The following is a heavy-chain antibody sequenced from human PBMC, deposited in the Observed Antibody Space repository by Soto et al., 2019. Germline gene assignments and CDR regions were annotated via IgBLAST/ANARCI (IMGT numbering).Heavy chain of an antibody. CDR2: IKSKTDGGTT. D-gene: IGHD3-3*01. CDR1: GFTFSNAW. Sequence: KSGGSLRLSCAASGFTFSNAWMSWVRQAPGKGLEWVGRIKSKTDGGTTDYAAPVKGRFTISRDDSKNTLYLQMNSLKTEDTAVYYCTTGGDFWSGYYQYYYYGMDVWGQGTTVTVSS. CDR3: TTGGDFWSGYYQYYYYGMDV. V-gene: IGHV3-15*01. J-gene: IGHJ6*02.